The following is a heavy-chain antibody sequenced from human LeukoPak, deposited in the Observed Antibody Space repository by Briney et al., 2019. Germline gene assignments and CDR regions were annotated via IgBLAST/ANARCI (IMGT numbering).Heavy chain of an antibody. CDR1: GYTFTSYE. Sequence: SVKVSCKASGYTFTSYEISWVRQPPGQGLEWMGGIIPVFGTSNYAQKFQGRVTITADESTRTAYMELSSLRSEDTAVYYCARVTGGRYCSTTSCYMRGWFDPWGQGTLVTVSS. CDR3: ARVTGGRYCSTTSCYMRGWFDP. J-gene: IGHJ5*02. D-gene: IGHD2-2*02. V-gene: IGHV1-69*13. CDR2: IIPVFGTS.